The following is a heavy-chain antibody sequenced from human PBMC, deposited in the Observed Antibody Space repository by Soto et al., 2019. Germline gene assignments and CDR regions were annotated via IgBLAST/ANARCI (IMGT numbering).Heavy chain of an antibody. D-gene: IGHD2-21*01. V-gene: IGHV4-30-2*01. CDR2: IYHSGST. CDR1: GGSISSGGYS. J-gene: IGHJ5*02. Sequence: QLQLLESGSGLVKPSQTQSLTCAVSGGSISSGGYSWSWIRQPPGKGLEWIGYIYHSGSTYYNPSLKSRVTISVDRSKNQFSLKLSSVTAADTAVYYCARIPSPWGQGTLVTVSS. CDR3: ARIPSP.